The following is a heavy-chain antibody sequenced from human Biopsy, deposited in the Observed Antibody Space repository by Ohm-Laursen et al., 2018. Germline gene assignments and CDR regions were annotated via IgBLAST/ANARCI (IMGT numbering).Heavy chain of an antibody. CDR1: EFIFSRFW. J-gene: IGHJ4*02. V-gene: IGHV3-74*01. Sequence: SLRLSCSASEFIFSRFWMYWVRQAPGKGLVWVSRINSDVSSTNYADAVKGRFAISRDNAKNTVFLQMNSLRAEDTAVYYCTRAEAGSGSLLYFDYWGQGTLVTVSS. D-gene: IGHD3-10*01. CDR2: INSDVSST. CDR3: TRAEAGSGSLLYFDY.